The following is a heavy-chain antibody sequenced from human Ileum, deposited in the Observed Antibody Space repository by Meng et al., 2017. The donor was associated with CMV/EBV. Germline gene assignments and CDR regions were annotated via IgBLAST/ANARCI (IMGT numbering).Heavy chain of an antibody. CDR2: LTRDGRT. Sequence: GGSLRLSCAASGFTFSTYVMHWVRRVPGKGLLWVSRLTRDGRTDYADSVKGRFTISRDDATSTLYLHMNSLRAEDTAVYYCARDGDYKLDYWGQGTLVTVSS. CDR1: GFTFSTYV. CDR3: ARDGDYKLDY. J-gene: IGHJ4*02. V-gene: IGHV3-74*01. D-gene: IGHD4-11*01.